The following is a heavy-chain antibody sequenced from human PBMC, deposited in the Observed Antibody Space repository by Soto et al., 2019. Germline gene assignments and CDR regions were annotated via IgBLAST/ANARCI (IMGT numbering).Heavy chain of an antibody. V-gene: IGHV4-34*01. CDR2: INHSGST. J-gene: IGHJ4*02. Sequence: SETLSLTCAVYGGSFSGYYCIWIRHPPFKGLEWIGEINHSGSTNYNPSLKSRVTISVDTSKNQFSLKLSSVTAADTAVYYCARDRRYYDFWSGYSKGVDYWGQGTLVTVSS. D-gene: IGHD3-3*01. CDR3: ARDRRYYDFWSGYSKGVDY. CDR1: GGSFSGYY.